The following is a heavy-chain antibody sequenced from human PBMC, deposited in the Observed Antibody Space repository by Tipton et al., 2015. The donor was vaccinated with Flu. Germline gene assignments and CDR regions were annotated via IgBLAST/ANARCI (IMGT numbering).Heavy chain of an antibody. CDR3: GRAIGGSSSH. CDR1: GFMFGDYW. J-gene: IGHJ4*02. Sequence: SLRLSCAVSGFMFGDYWMHWVRQAPGKGLEWVANINQDGSVNYYVDSVKGRFTISRDNAKNSLYLQMSNLRAEDTAVYYCGRAIGGSSSHWGQGTLVTVSS. CDR2: INQDGSVN. D-gene: IGHD2-2*01. V-gene: IGHV3-7*01.